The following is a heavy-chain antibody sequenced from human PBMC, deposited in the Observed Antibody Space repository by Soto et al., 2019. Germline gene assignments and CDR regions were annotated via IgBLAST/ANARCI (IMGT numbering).Heavy chain of an antibody. CDR3: AKEVSLGSTVGLGF. D-gene: IGHD7-27*01. CDR1: GFTPSIFA. Sequence: PGGSLRLSCAASGFTPSIFAMSWVRQSQGKGLEWVSTISGSEGSTYYADAVKGRFTISRDNSMGTLYLQMKSLRVEDTAIYYCAKEVSLGSTVGLGFWGQGALVTVSS. V-gene: IGHV3-23*01. J-gene: IGHJ1*01. CDR2: ISGSEGST.